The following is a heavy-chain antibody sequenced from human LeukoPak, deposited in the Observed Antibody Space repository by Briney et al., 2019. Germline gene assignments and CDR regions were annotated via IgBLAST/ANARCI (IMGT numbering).Heavy chain of an antibody. D-gene: IGHD1-26*01. CDR2: ISAYGESA. J-gene: IGHJ4*02. CDR1: GFTFSTYA. CDR3: ARRGKVGLPTYFDY. V-gene: IGHV3-23*01. Sequence: GGSLRLSCKASGFTFSTYAMSWVRQAPGKGLQWVSSISAYGESAYHADSVKGRFTTSRDISKDTLSLHMDSLRADDTAVYYCARRGKVGLPTYFDYWAREPWSPSPQ.